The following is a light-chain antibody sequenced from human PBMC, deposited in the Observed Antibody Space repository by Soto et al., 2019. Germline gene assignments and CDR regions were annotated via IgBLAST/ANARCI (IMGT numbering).Light chain of an antibody. Sequence: EIVLTQSPGTLSLSPGKRATLFCRASQGVSRSYFAWYQQKPGQAPRLLIYAASSRATGVPDRFSGSGSGTDFTLTISGLQSEDFATYYCQQYYSYPPSFTFGPGTKVEI. V-gene: IGKV3-20*01. CDR3: QQYYSYPPSFT. CDR2: AAS. CDR1: QGVSRSY. J-gene: IGKJ3*01.